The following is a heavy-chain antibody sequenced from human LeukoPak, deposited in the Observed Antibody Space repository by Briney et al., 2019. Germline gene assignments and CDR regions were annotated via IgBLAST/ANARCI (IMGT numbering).Heavy chain of an antibody. D-gene: IGHD3-9*01. CDR2: IIPIFGTA. CDR1: GGTFSSYA. CDR3: ARDSGRHDILTGYVELDY. Sequence: GASVKVSCKASGGTFSSYAISWVRQAPGQGLEWMGGIIPIFGTANYAQKFQGRVTITADESTSTAYMELSSLRSEDTAVYYCARDSGRHDILTGYVELDYWGQGTLVTVSS. J-gene: IGHJ4*02. V-gene: IGHV1-69*13.